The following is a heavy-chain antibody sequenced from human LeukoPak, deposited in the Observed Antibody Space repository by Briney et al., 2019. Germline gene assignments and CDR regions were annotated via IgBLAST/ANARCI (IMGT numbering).Heavy chain of an antibody. CDR3: ASGITMPIEAFDI. D-gene: IGHD3-10*01. CDR1: GYSFTSYW. Sequence: GESLQISCKGSGYSFTSYWIGWVRQLPGKGLEWMGIIYPGDSDTRYSPSFQGQVTISADKSISTAYLQWSSLKASDTAMYYCASGITMPIEAFDIWGQGTMVTVSS. V-gene: IGHV5-51*01. CDR2: IYPGDSDT. J-gene: IGHJ3*02.